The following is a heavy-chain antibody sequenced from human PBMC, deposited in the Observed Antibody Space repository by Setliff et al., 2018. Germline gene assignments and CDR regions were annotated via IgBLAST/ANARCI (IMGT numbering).Heavy chain of an antibody. Sequence: GGSLRLSCAASGFTFSSYTMNWVRQAPGQGLEWVSSIDSSSTWIYYADSVKGRFTVSRDNSKKMVYLEMSGLRGDDTAMYYCATDPPNSGWSFDSWGQGTLVTVSS. V-gene: IGHV3-21*01. CDR1: GFTFSSYT. D-gene: IGHD6-19*01. CDR3: ATDPPNSGWSFDS. CDR2: IDSSSTWI. J-gene: IGHJ4*02.